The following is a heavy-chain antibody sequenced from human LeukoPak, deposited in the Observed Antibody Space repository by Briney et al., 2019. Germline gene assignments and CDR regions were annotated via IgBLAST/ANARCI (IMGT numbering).Heavy chain of an antibody. Sequence: TGGSLRLSCAASGFTFSSYAMHWVRQAPGKGLEWVAVISYDGSNKYYADSVKGRFTISRDNSKNTLYLQMNSLRAEDTAVYYCARDPFAGFDPWGQGTLVTVSS. J-gene: IGHJ5*02. CDR2: ISYDGSNK. CDR3: ARDPFAGFDP. CDR1: GFTFSSYA. V-gene: IGHV3-30-3*01.